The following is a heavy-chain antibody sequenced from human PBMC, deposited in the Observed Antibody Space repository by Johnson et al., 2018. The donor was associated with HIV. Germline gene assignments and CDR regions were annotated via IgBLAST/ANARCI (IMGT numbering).Heavy chain of an antibody. V-gene: IGHV3-7*05. D-gene: IGHD6-19*01. J-gene: IGHJ3*02. Sequence: VQLVESGGGLVQPGGSLRLSCAASAFTFSSYWMSWVRQAPGKGLEWVANIKQDGSEKYYVDSVKGRFTISRDNAKNSLYLQMNSLRAEDTAVYYCAREDGSGWSTRGDDAFDIWGQGTMVTVSS. CDR1: AFTFSSYW. CDR3: AREDGSGWSTRGDDAFDI. CDR2: IKQDGSEK.